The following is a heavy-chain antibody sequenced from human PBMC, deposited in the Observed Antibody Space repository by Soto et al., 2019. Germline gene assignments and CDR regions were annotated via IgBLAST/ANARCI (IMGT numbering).Heavy chain of an antibody. CDR1: GYTFTTYR. CDR2: IDPSDSYT. Sequence: PLGSLKISWQSCGYTFTTYRIAGVGQMPGRGLEWMGRIDPSDSYTNYRLSFQGHVTISADKSTNTAYLELRSLKASGNAISYSACPRHDYGARPHDYWAQATLVRVYS. CDR3: ACPRHDYGARPHDY. J-gene: IGHJ4*02. D-gene: IGHD5-12*01. V-gene: IGHV5-10-1*01.